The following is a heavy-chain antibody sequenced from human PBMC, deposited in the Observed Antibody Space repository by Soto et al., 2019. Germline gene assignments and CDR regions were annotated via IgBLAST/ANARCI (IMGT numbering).Heavy chain of an antibody. D-gene: IGHD1-7*01. Sequence: LRLSCEASGVTFSGFDMHWVRQPTGKGLEWVSTIGTAGDTYYAVSVKGRFAISRDNAKNSLSLQMNSLRAGDTSVYFCARGQELVAHFFHXWGQGTQVTVSX. V-gene: IGHV3-13*01. CDR1: GVTFSGFD. J-gene: IGHJ4*02. CDR3: ARGQELVAHFFHX. CDR2: IGTAGDT.